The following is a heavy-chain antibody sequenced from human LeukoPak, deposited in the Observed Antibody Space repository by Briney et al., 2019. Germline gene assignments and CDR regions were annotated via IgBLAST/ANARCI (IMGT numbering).Heavy chain of an antibody. V-gene: IGHV3-23*01. CDR1: GFTVSSNY. Sequence: GGSLRLSCAASGFTVSSNYMSWVRQAPGKGLEWVSAISGSGGSTYYADSVKGRFTISRDNSKNTLYLQMNSLRAEDTAVYYCAKVADCSGGSCHRNYYFDYWGQGTLVTVSS. D-gene: IGHD2-15*01. J-gene: IGHJ4*02. CDR3: AKVADCSGGSCHRNYYFDY. CDR2: ISGSGGST.